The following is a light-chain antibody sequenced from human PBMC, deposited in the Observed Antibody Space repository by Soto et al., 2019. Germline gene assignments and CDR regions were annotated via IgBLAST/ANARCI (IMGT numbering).Light chain of an antibody. CDR1: QSVSNNA. V-gene: IGKV3-20*01. J-gene: IGKJ1*01. CDR2: GAS. Sequence: IVLTQSPDTLSLSPGERATLSCRASQSVSNNALVWYQQKPGQAPRLLIYGASARATGIPDRFSGSGSGTDFTLTSSRLETEDFAVYYCQHYGDSIWTFGQGTKVEIK. CDR3: QHYGDSIWT.